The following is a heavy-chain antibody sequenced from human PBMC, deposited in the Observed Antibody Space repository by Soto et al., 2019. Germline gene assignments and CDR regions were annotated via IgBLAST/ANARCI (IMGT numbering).Heavy chain of an antibody. Sequence: ASVKVSCKASGYTFTSYDLNWVRPATGQGLEWMGWMNPNSGNTGYAQKFQGRVTMTRNTSISTADMELSSLRSEDTAVYYCARVRYWREVDPWGQGTLVTVSS. D-gene: IGHD1-1*01. CDR3: ARVRYWREVDP. CDR1: GYTFTSYD. J-gene: IGHJ5*02. V-gene: IGHV1-8*01. CDR2: MNPNSGNT.